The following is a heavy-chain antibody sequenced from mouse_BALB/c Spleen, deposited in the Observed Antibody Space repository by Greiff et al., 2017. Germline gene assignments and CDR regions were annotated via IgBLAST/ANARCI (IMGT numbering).Heavy chain of an antibody. V-gene: IGHV1-7*01. J-gene: IGHJ4*01. Sequence: VQVVESGAELAKPGASVKMSCKASGYTFTSYWMHWVKQRPGQGLEWIGYINPSTGYTEYNQKFKDKATLTADKSSSTAYMQLSSLTSEDSAVYYCAREVRLRRDYAMDYWGQGTSVTVSS. CDR1: GYTFTSYW. CDR2: INPSTGYT. D-gene: IGHD2-4*01. CDR3: AREVRLRRDYAMDY.